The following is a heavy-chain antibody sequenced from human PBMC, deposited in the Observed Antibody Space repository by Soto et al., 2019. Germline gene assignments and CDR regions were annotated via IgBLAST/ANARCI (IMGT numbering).Heavy chain of an antibody. CDR2: ISAYNGNT. V-gene: IGHV1-18*01. CDR3: ARDGVTIFGVVNRPYYYYGMDV. Sequence: ASVKVFCKASGYTFTSYGISWVRQAPGQGLEWMGWISAYNGNTNYAQKLQGRVTMTTDTSTSTAYMELRSLRSDDTAVYYCARDGVTIFGVVNRPYYYYGMDVWGQGTTVTVSS. D-gene: IGHD3-3*01. J-gene: IGHJ6*02. CDR1: GYTFTSYG.